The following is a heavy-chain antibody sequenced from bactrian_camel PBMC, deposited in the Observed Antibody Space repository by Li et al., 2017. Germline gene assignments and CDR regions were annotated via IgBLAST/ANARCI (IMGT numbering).Heavy chain of an antibody. Sequence: HVQLVESGGGSAQTGGSLSLSCVGSRRVCMGFWRQAPGKGREGVATINAVGTTTYADSVKGRFTISKDNAKNTLYLEMNSLKPEDTAMYYCATDEIVSRPLVADEYSYWGQGTQVTVS. CDR2: INAVGTT. CDR3: ATDEIVSRPLVADEYSY. D-gene: IGHD1*01. CDR1: RRVC. J-gene: IGHJ4*01. V-gene: IGHV3S53*01.